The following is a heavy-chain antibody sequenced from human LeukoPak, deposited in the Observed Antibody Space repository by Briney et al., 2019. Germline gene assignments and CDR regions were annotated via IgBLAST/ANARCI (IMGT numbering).Heavy chain of an antibody. CDR2: IKQDGSTK. CDR1: GFTFSSSW. Sequence: GGSLRLSCAASGFTFSSSWMSWVRQAPGKGLEWVANIKQDGSTKYYVDSVKGRFTISRDNAKNSLYLQMNRLRAEDTAVYYCAKGLFYVGATAPFDYWGQGTLVTVSS. CDR3: AKGLFYVGATAPFDY. D-gene: IGHD1-26*01. V-gene: IGHV3-7*01. J-gene: IGHJ4*02.